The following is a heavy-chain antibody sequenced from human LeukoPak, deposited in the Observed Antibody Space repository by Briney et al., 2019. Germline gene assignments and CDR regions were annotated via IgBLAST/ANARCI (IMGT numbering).Heavy chain of an antibody. Sequence: SETLSLTCAVYGGSFSGYYWSWIRQPPGKGLEWIGEINHSGSTNYNPSLKSRVTISVDTPKNQFSLKLSSVTAADTAVYYCARPRRYCSGGSCYWGAFDIWGQGTMVTVSS. D-gene: IGHD2-15*01. J-gene: IGHJ3*02. V-gene: IGHV4-34*01. CDR3: ARPRRYCSGGSCYWGAFDI. CDR2: INHSGST. CDR1: GGSFSGYY.